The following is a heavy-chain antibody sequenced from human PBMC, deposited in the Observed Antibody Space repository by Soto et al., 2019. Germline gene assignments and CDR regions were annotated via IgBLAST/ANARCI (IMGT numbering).Heavy chain of an antibody. V-gene: IGHV3-23*01. CDR3: AKDSHYFQYGMDV. Sequence: GGSLRLSCAASGFIFSSHVMSWVRQAPGKGLEWVSVISGGGDTTHYANSVKGRFTISRDNSKNTLYLQMNSLRAEDTAVYYCAKDSHYFQYGMDVWGQGTTVTVSS. J-gene: IGHJ6*02. CDR2: ISGGGDTT. CDR1: GFIFSSHV.